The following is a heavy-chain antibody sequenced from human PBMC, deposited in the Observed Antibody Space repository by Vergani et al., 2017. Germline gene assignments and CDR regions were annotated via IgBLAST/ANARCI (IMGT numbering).Heavy chain of an antibody. CDR3: ARGGYNWKGGPGDSDI. CDR1: GFTFDDYA. CDR2: ISSSSSYI. Sequence: EVQLVESGGVVVQPGGSLRLSCAGSGFTFDDYAMHWVRQAPGKGLEWVSSISSSSSYIYYADSMKGRFTISRDNAKNSLYLQMNSLRAEDTAVYYCARGGYNWKGGPGDSDIWGQGTMVTVSS. J-gene: IGHJ3*02. D-gene: IGHD1-20*01. V-gene: IGHV3-21*01.